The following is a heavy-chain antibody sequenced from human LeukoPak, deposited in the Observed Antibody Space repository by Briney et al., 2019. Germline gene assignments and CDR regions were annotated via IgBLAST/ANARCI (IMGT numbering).Heavy chain of an antibody. D-gene: IGHD1-26*01. Sequence: GGSLRLSCAASGLTFSSYSMNWVRQAPGKGLEWVSSISSSSSYIYYADSVKGRFTISRDNAKNSLYLQMNSLRAEDTAVYYCARGIVGATSLFWFDPWGQGTLVTVSS. J-gene: IGHJ5*02. CDR2: ISSSSSYI. V-gene: IGHV3-21*01. CDR3: ARGIVGATSLFWFDP. CDR1: GLTFSSYS.